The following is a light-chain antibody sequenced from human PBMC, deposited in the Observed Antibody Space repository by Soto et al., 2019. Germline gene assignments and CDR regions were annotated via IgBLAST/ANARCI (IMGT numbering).Light chain of an antibody. CDR1: SSNIGAGYD. CDR3: QSYDGSLSGWV. V-gene: IGLV1-40*01. J-gene: IGLJ3*02. Sequence: QSVLTQPPSVSGAPGQRVTISCTGSSSNIGAGYDVHWYQQLPGTAPKLLIYGNSNRPSGVPDRFSGSKSGTSASLAITGLRAEDVADYYCQSYDGSLSGWVFGGGTKVTVL. CDR2: GNS.